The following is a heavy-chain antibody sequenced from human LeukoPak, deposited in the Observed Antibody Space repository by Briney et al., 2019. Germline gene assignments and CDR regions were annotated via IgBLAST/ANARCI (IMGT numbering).Heavy chain of an antibody. CDR3: ARSHTGTYLFDY. CDR1: GFTFSSYW. J-gene: IGHJ4*02. CDR2: INTDGSST. V-gene: IGHV3-74*01. D-gene: IGHD1-26*01. Sequence: GGSLRLSCGASGFTFSSYWMPWVRQAPGKGLVWVSRINTDGSSTNYADSVKGRFTISRDNAKNTLHLQMNSLRAEDTAVYYCARSHTGTYLFDYWGQGTLVTVSS.